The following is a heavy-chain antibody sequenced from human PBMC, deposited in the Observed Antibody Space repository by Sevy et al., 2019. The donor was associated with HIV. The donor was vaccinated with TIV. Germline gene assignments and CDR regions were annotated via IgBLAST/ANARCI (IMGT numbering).Heavy chain of an antibody. CDR1: GGSIFSYY. J-gene: IGHJ2*01. Sequence: SETLSLTCTVSGGSIFSYYWSWIRQPAGKGLEWVGRIYTSGSTNYNPSLKSRVTMSVDTSENQFSLKLSSVTAADTAVYYCARVGSYYYGSGRLEGLWYFDLWGRGTLVTVSS. CDR3: ARVGSYYYGSGRLEGLWYFDL. D-gene: IGHD3-10*01. CDR2: IYTSGST. V-gene: IGHV4-4*07.